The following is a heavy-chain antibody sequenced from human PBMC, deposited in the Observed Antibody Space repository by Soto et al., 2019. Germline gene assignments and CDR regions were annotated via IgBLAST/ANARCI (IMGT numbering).Heavy chain of an antibody. V-gene: IGHV4-39*01. CDR3: VSQRTSVLTQAYFDY. CDR1: VGSVSNSNYS. J-gene: IGHJ4*02. CDR2: VYYRGRS. Sequence: PSETLCITCTFSVGSVSNSNYSWGGIRQSPGKGLEWIGSVYYRGRSYSKSSVKSRVAISVDTSKNQFSLNLNSVTASDTAVYYCVSQRTSVLTQAYFDYWGPGAMVTVSS. D-gene: IGHD2-8*01.